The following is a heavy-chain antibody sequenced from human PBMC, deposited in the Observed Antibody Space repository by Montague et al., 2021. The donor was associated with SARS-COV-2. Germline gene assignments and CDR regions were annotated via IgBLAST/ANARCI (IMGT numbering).Heavy chain of an antibody. J-gene: IGHJ4*02. CDR3: ARRGFDTSGYYSYFDY. Sequence: QSGAEVKKPGGSLKISCNGSRYSFTKYWIGWVRQMPGKGLEWMGIIYPGDSDSRYSPSFQGQVTISADKSISTAYLQWSSLKASDTAMYYCARRGFDTSGYYSYFDYWGQGTLVTVSS. D-gene: IGHD3-22*01. CDR1: RYSFTKYW. CDR2: IYPGDSDS. V-gene: IGHV5-51*01.